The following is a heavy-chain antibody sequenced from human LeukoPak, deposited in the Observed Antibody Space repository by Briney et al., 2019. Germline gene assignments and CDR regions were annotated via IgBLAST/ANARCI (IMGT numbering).Heavy chain of an antibody. CDR3: ARVRGSYHDY. Sequence: PSQTLSLTCTVSGGSISSGSYYWSWIRQPAGKGLEWIGRIYTSGSTNYNPSLKSRVTISVDTSKNQFSLKLSSVTAADTAVYYCARVRGSYHDYWGQGTLVTVSS. D-gene: IGHD1-26*01. CDR1: GGSISSGSYY. J-gene: IGHJ4*02. CDR2: IYTSGST. V-gene: IGHV4-61*02.